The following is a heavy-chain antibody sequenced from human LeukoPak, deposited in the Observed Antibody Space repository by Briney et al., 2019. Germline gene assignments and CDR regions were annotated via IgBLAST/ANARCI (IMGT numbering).Heavy chain of an antibody. CDR3: ARYCSGGGCKLGYYYYGMDV. J-gene: IGHJ6*02. Sequence: SGGSLRLSCAASGFTFSNYGMHWVRQAPGKGLEWVAVIWYDGGIKYYADSVKGRFTTSRDNSKNTLYLQMNSLRAEDTAVYYCARYCSGGGCKLGYYYYGMDVWGQGTTVTVSS. V-gene: IGHV3-33*01. CDR1: GFTFSNYG. D-gene: IGHD2-15*01. CDR2: IWYDGGIK.